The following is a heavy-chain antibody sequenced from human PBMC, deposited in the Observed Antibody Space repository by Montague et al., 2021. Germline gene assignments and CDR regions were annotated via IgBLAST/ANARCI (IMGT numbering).Heavy chain of an antibody. CDR2: IYWDADK. V-gene: IGHV2-5*02. D-gene: IGHD2-21*01. CDR1: GFSLTTSGVG. CDR3: AHTHHAIPFYFSMDV. Sequence: PALVKPTQTLTLTCTFSGFSLTTSGVGVGWIRQPPGKALEWLGVIYWDADKRYSSSLQNRLIITHDASRNQVVLTLNDLDPMDTGTYFCAHTHHAIPFYFSMDVWGQGTTVTVSS. J-gene: IGHJ6*03.